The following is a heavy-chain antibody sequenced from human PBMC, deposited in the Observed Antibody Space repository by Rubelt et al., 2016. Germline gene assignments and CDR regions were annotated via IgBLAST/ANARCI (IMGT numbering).Heavy chain of an antibody. Sequence: QVQLVQSGAEVKEPGASIKVSCKTSGYSFKRYAISWVRQAPGQGLEWMGWISTYNGDKRYAQNFQGRVTMTTDPSTSTADMELRSLRSDDTAVYSCARDPSNTSGFHAYFDYWGQGTLVTVSS. V-gene: IGHV1-18*01. D-gene: IGHD3-22*01. CDR3: ARDPSNTSGFHAYFDY. CDR2: ISTYNGDK. J-gene: IGHJ4*02. CDR1: GYSFKRYA.